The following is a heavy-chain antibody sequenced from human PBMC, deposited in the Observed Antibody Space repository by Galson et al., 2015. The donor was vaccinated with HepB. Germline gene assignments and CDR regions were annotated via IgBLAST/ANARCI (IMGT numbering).Heavy chain of an antibody. Sequence: SLRLSCAASGFTFSSYGMHWVRQAPGKGLEWVAVISYDGSNKYYADSVKGRFTISRDNSKNTLYLQMNSLRAEDTAVYYCAKGSGGYNYYFDYWGQGTLVTVSS. V-gene: IGHV3-30*18. J-gene: IGHJ4*02. CDR2: ISYDGSNK. CDR3: AKGSGGYNYYFDY. D-gene: IGHD3-3*01. CDR1: GFTFSSYG.